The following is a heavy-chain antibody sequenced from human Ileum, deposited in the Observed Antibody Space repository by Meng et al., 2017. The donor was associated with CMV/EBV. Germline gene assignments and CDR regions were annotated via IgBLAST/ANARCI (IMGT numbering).Heavy chain of an antibody. D-gene: IGHD5-12*01. CDR3: VTADHHAIKY. Sequence: QVQMQQWGAGLLQPSVTLTLTCSLGGSFSPYTWSWIRQAPGKGLEWIGEINQYGSTNFNPSVKSRVTISRDTSKNQFSLRLNSVTAADAAVYYCVTADHHAIKYWGQGTLVTVSS. J-gene: IGHJ4*02. CDR2: INQYGST. CDR1: GSFSPYT. V-gene: IGHV4-34*01.